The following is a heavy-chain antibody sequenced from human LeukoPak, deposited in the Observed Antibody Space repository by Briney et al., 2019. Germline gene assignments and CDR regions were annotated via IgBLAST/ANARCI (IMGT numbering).Heavy chain of an antibody. J-gene: IGHJ5*02. Sequence: GASVKVSCKASGYTFTGYYMHWVRQAPGQGLEWMGWINPNSGGTNYAQKFRGRVTMTRDTSISTAYMELSRLRSDDTAVYYCAGKWLRFGWFDPWGQGTLVTVSS. CDR2: INPNSGGT. CDR3: AGKWLRFGWFDP. CDR1: GYTFTGYY. V-gene: IGHV1-2*02. D-gene: IGHD5-12*01.